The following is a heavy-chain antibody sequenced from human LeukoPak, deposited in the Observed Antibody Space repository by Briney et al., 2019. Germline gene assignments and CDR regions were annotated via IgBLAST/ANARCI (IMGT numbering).Heavy chain of an antibody. CDR3: ARHRYYYDSSGLYNWFDP. CDR1: GYSFTSYW. Sequence: GESLKISCKGSGYSFTSYWIGWVRQMPGKGPEWMGIIYPGDSDTRYSPSFQGQVTISADKSISTAYLQWSSLKASDTAMYYCARHRYYYDSSGLYNWFDPWGQGTLVTVPS. CDR2: IYPGDSDT. D-gene: IGHD3-22*01. V-gene: IGHV5-51*01. J-gene: IGHJ5*02.